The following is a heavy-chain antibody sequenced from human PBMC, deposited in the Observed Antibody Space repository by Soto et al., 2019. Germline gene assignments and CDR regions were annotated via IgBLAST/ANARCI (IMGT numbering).Heavy chain of an antibody. Sequence: EVQLVESGGGLVKPGGSLRLSCAASGFTFSNYTMNWVRQAPGKGLEWVSSIRSGSSYIYYADSVRGRFTITRDNPKNSLYLQMTSLRAEDTAVYFCARGETTVSTGVDYWGQGTLVTVSS. CDR3: ARGETTVSTGVDY. J-gene: IGHJ4*02. CDR1: GFTFSNYT. V-gene: IGHV3-21*01. CDR2: IRSGSSYI. D-gene: IGHD4-17*01.